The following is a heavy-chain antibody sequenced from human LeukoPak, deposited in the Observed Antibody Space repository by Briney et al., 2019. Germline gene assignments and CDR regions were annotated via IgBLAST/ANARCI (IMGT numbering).Heavy chain of an antibody. CDR1: GFTFSSYS. V-gene: IGHV3-21*01. CDR3: ARKRVGYGDYGYAFDI. CDR2: ISSGSSYI. Sequence: GGSLRLSCAASGFTFSSYSMNWVRQAPGKGLEWVSSISSGSSYIYYADSVKGRFTISRDNAKNSLYLQMNSLRAEDTAVYYCARKRVGYGDYGYAFDIWGQGTMVTVSS. J-gene: IGHJ3*02. D-gene: IGHD4-17*01.